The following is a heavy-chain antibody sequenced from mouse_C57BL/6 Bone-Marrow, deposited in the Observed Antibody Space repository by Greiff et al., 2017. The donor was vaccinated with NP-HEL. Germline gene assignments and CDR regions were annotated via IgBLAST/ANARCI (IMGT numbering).Heavy chain of an antibody. V-gene: IGHV2-6*01. D-gene: IGHD1-1*01. CDR1: GFSLTSYG. Sequence: VQLQQSGPGLVAPSQSLSITCTVSGFSLTSYGVDWVRQSPGKGLEWLGVIWGVGSTNYNSAPKSRLSISKDNSKSQVFLKMNSLQTDDTAMYYCRSSSWFAYWGQGTLVTVSA. CDR2: IWGVGST. CDR3: RSSSWFAY. J-gene: IGHJ3*01.